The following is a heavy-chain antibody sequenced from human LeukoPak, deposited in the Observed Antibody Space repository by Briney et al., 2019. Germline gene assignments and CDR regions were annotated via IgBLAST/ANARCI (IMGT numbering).Heavy chain of an antibody. CDR2: IYYSGST. J-gene: IGHJ4*02. D-gene: IGHD3-22*01. CDR1: GGSISSGGYS. V-gene: IGHV4-30-4*07. CDR3: ARGGDDSSGGHDY. Sequence: SQTLSLTCAVSGGSISSGGYSWSWIRQPPGKGLEWIGYIYYSGSTYYNPSLKSRVTISVDTSKNQFSLKLSSVTAADTAVYYCARGGDDSSGGHDYWGQGTLVTVSS.